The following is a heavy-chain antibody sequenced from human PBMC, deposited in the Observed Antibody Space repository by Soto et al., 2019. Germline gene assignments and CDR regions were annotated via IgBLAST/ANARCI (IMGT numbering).Heavy chain of an antibody. CDR2: IIPIFGTA. CDR1: GGTFSSYA. J-gene: IGHJ4*02. V-gene: IGHV1-69*13. D-gene: IGHD1-7*01. Sequence: SVKVSCKASGGTFSSYAISWLRQAPGQGLGWMGGIIPIFGTANYAQKFQGRVTITADESTSTAYMELSSLRSEDTAVYYCARLATTGTTGDTLDYWGQGTLVTVSS. CDR3: ARLATTGTTGDTLDY.